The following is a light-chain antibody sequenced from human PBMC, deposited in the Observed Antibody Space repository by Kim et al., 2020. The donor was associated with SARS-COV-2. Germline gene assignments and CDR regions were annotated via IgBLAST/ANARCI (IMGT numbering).Light chain of an antibody. CDR3: QRSYTTPYT. J-gene: IGKJ2*01. CDR1: QSISNY. V-gene: IGKV1-39*01. Sequence: DIRMTRSPSSLSASVGDRVTITCRASQSISNYLNWYQQKPGQAPKLLIYAASTLQSGVPSRFSGSGSGTDFTLTISSLQPEDFATYYCQRSYTTPYTFGQGTKLEI. CDR2: AAS.